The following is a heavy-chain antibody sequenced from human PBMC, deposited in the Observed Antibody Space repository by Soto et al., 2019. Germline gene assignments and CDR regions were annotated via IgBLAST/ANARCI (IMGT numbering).Heavy chain of an antibody. CDR1: GFGFSGYS. CDR2: IKHDGSEI. V-gene: IGHV3-30-3*01. Sequence: QVQLVESGGGVAQPGGSLRLSCLASGFGFSGYSMHWVRQAPGKGLDWVAVIKHDGSEIYYADSVKGRFTISKDDSKNTLHLQMNALRVDDTALYYCVRVGWGYSYGNGMDGWGQGTTVTVFS. CDR3: VRVGWGYSYGNGMDG. D-gene: IGHD5-18*01. J-gene: IGHJ6*02.